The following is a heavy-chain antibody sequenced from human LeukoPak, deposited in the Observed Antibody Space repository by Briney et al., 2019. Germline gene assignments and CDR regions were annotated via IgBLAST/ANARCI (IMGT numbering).Heavy chain of an antibody. V-gene: IGHV3-21*01. CDR1: GFTFSSYS. CDR3: ARDHRDDSSGYYYRPVDY. CDR2: ISSSSSYI. Sequence: GGSLRLSCAASGFTFSSYSMNWVRQAPGKGLEWVSSISSSSSYIYYADSVKGRFTISRDNAKNSLYLQMNSLRAEDTAVYYCARDHRDDSSGYYYRPVDYWGQGTLATVSS. J-gene: IGHJ4*02. D-gene: IGHD3-22*01.